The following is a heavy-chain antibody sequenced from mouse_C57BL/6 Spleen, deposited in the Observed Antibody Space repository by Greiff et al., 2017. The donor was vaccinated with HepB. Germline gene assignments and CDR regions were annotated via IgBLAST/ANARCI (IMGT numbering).Heavy chain of an antibody. V-gene: IGHV1-15*01. CDR2: IDPETGGT. J-gene: IGHJ4*01. CDR3: TGGYDYDDVLMDY. CDR1: GYTFTDYE. D-gene: IGHD2-4*01. Sequence: VQLQQSGAELVRPGASVTLSCKASGYTFTDYEMHWVKQTPVHGLEWIGAIDPETGGTAYNQKFKGKAILTADKSSSTAYMELRSLTSEDSAVYYCTGGYDYDDVLMDYWGQGTSVTVSS.